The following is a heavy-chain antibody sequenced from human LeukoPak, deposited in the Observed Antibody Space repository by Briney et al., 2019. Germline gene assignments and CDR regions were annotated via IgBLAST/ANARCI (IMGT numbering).Heavy chain of an antibody. D-gene: IGHD4-17*01. J-gene: IGHJ4*02. Sequence: ASVKVSCKASGYSFTNYAIQWVRQAPGQRLEGMGWMDACNGRTKYSQNFQGRVTITRDTSASTAYMELSSLRSEDTAVYYCARARWTSTVTTYYFDYWGQGTLVTVSS. V-gene: IGHV1-3*01. CDR3: ARARWTSTVTTYYFDY. CDR1: GYSFTNYA. CDR2: MDACNGRT.